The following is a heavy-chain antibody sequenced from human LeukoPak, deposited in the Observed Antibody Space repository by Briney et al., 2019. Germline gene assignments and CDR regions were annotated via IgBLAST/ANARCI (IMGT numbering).Heavy chain of an antibody. Sequence: APVKVSCKASGYTFTSYGISWVRQAPGQGLAWMGWISAYNGNTNYAQKLQGRVTMTTDTSTSTAYMELRSLRSDDTAVYYCARETYYYGSGSYDFDYWGQGTLVTVSS. D-gene: IGHD3-10*01. CDR3: ARETYYYGSGSYDFDY. CDR1: GYTFTSYG. V-gene: IGHV1-18*01. CDR2: ISAYNGNT. J-gene: IGHJ4*02.